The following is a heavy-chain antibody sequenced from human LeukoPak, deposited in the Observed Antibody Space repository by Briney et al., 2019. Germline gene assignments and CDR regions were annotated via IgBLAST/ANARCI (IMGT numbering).Heavy chain of an antibody. CDR1: GGSINSTNYY. Sequence: TSETLSLTCTVSGGSINSTNYYWGWLRQPPGGGLEWIGSMYDSGSTYYNTSLKSRVTISVDTSKNQFSLRLTSVTAADTAVYYCTRGGVIWSWGYWGRGTLVTVSS. V-gene: IGHV4-39*02. CDR3: TRGGVIWSWGY. CDR2: MYDSGST. J-gene: IGHJ4*02. D-gene: IGHD3-10*01.